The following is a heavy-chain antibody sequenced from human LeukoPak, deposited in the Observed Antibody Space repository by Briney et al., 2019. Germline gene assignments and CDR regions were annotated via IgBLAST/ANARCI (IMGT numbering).Heavy chain of an antibody. CDR1: GGTFSSYA. J-gene: IGHJ4*02. CDR2: IIPIFGTA. Sequence: SVKVSCKASGGTFSSYAISWVRQAPGQGLEWMGGIIPIFGTANYAQKFQGRVTITADKSTSTAYMELSSLRSEDTAVYYCARGCSSTSCSGGFDYWGQGTLVTVSS. V-gene: IGHV1-69*06. CDR3: ARGCSSTSCSGGFDY. D-gene: IGHD2-2*01.